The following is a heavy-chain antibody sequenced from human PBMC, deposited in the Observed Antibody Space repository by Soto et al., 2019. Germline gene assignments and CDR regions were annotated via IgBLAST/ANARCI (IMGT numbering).Heavy chain of an antibody. Sequence: EVQLLESGGGLVQPGGSLRLFCAASGFTFSSYAMSWVRQAPGKGLEWVSAISGSGGSTYYADSVKGRFTISRDNSKNTLYLQMNSLRAEDTAVYYCAKGSRNTVLLFDYWGQGTLVTVSS. CDR2: ISGSGGST. D-gene: IGHD4-4*01. V-gene: IGHV3-23*01. CDR3: AKGSRNTVLLFDY. J-gene: IGHJ4*02. CDR1: GFTFSSYA.